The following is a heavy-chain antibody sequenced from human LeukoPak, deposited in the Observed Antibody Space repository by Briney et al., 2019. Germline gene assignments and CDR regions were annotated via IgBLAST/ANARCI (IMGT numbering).Heavy chain of an antibody. CDR1: GFTFSTYW. D-gene: IGHD3-10*01. J-gene: IGHJ4*02. V-gene: IGHV3-7*03. CDR2: IKKDGSEK. CDR3: AFSGVVRGVIKDD. Sequence: GGSLRLSCAASGFTFSTYWMTWVRQAPGKGLEWVANIKKDGSEKNYVDSVKGRFIISRDNAKNSLYLQMNSLRAEDTAVYYCAFSGVVRGVIKDDWGQGTLVTVSS.